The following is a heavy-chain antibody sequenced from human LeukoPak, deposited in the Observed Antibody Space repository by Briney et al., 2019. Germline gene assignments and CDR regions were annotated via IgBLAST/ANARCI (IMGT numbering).Heavy chain of an antibody. CDR2: INTDGSSI. V-gene: IGHV3-74*01. CDR3: ARGGYCSGGGCYYNYYYYMDV. CDR1: GFTFSTSW. J-gene: IGHJ6*03. Sequence: GGSLRLSCAASGFTFSTSWMHWVRQAPGKGLVWVSRINTDGSSISYADSVKGRFTISRDNAKNTLFLEMKSLRAEDTAVYYCARGGYCSGGGCYYNYYYYMDVWGKGTTVTISS. D-gene: IGHD2-15*01.